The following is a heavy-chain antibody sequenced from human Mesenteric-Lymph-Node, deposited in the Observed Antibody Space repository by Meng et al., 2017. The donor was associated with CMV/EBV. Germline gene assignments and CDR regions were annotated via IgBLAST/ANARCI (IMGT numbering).Heavy chain of an antibody. D-gene: IGHD3-16*01. CDR1: GFTVPSNY. CDR2: ISGSGSTV. Sequence: GESLKISCAASGFTVPSNYMNWVRQVPGKGLECISYISGSGSTVYYADSVKGRFTISRDNANNSLSLQMNSLRAEDTAVYYCASLATYYFDYWGQGALVTVSS. V-gene: IGHV3-48*03. J-gene: IGHJ4*01. CDR3: ASLATYYFDY.